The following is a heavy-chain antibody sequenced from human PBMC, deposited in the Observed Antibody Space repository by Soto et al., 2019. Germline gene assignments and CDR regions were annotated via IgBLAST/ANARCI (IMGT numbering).Heavy chain of an antibody. CDR3: ARVPYYYDSSGHSLDY. J-gene: IGHJ4*02. CDR2: IIPILGIA. D-gene: IGHD3-22*01. V-gene: IGHV1-69*02. Sequence: QVQLVQSGAEVKKPGSSVKVSCKASGGTFSSYTISWVRQAPGQGLEWMGRIIPILGIANYAQKFQGRVTITADKSTSTAYMELSSLRSGDTAVYYCARVPYYYDSSGHSLDYWGQGTLVTVSS. CDR1: GGTFSSYT.